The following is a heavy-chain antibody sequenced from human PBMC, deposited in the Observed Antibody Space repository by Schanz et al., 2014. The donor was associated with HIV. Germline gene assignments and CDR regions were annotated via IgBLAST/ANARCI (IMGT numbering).Heavy chain of an antibody. Sequence: QVQLVESGGGVVQPGRSLRLSCAASGFTFSTNDMHWVRQVPGKGLEWVAVISHNGNNDYYAESVKGRVTISRDNSKNTLYLQMNNLKTEDTAVYYCAKAGLFFGQLLLGFFDYWGQGAQVTVSS. CDR1: GFTFSTND. J-gene: IGHJ4*02. V-gene: IGHV3-30*18. D-gene: IGHD5-18*01. CDR2: ISHNGNND. CDR3: AKAGLFFGQLLLGFFDY.